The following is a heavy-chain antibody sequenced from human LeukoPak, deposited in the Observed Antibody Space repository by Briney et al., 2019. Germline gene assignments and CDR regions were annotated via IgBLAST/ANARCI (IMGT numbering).Heavy chain of an antibody. CDR3: ARCAGSGVWIQLWVNGGDYFDY. V-gene: IGHV1-18*01. D-gene: IGHD5-18*01. CDR1: GYTFTSYG. CDR2: ISAYNGNT. Sequence: ASVKVSCKASGYTFTSYGISWVRQAPGQGLEWMGWISAYNGNTNYAQKLQGRVTMTTDTSTSTAYMELRSLRSDDTAVYYCARCAGSGVWIQLWVNGGDYFDYWGQGTLVTVSS. J-gene: IGHJ4*02.